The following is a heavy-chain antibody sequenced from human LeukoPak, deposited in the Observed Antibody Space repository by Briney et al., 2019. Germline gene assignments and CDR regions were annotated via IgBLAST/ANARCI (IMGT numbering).Heavy chain of an antibody. CDR1: GGTFSSYA. CDR2: IIPILGIA. J-gene: IGHJ6*02. Sequence: SVKVSCKASGGTFSSYAISWVRQAPGQGLEWMGRIIPILGIANYAQKFQGRVTITADKSTSTAYMELSSLRSEDTAVYYCASVDTAMVSYYGMDVWGQGTTVTVSS. V-gene: IGHV1-69*04. CDR3: ASVDTAMVSYYGMDV. D-gene: IGHD5-18*01.